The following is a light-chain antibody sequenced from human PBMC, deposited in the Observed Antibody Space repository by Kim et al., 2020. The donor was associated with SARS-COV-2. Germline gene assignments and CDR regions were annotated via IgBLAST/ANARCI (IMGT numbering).Light chain of an antibody. CDR3: ATWDDSLYGRV. CDR1: SSSIGDNP. Sequence: QSVLTQPPSVSGTPGQRVTISCSGSSSSIGDNPVSWYQQFPGTAPKLLIYGDDQRPSGVPDRFSGSKFGTSASLAISGLQSGDDADYFCATWDDSLYGRVFGGGTQLTVL. V-gene: IGLV1-44*01. J-gene: IGLJ3*02. CDR2: GDD.